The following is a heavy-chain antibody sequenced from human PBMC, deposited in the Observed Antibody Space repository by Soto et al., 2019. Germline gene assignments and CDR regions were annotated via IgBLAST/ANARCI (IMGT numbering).Heavy chain of an antibody. CDR2: INSDGTMT. D-gene: IGHD2-15*01. V-gene: IGHV3-74*01. J-gene: IGHJ4*02. CDR3: VNYCSGGSCFPY. CDR1: GFSFGKSW. Sequence: EVQLVESGGDLVQPGGSLRLSCAASGFSFGKSWMHWVRQVPGMGPVWVSRINSDGTMTSYADSVKGRFTISRDNAKNTLFLQMNGLRDEDTAVYYCVNYCSGGSCFPYWGQGTLVTVSS.